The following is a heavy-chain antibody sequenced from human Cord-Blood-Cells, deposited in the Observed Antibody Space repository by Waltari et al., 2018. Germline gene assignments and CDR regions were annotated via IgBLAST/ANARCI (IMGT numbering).Heavy chain of an antibody. D-gene: IGHD3-10*01. V-gene: IGHV4-34*01. CDR3: ASYYGSGSYYNDY. Sequence: QVQLQQWGAGLLKPSETLSLTCAVHGGSLSGYYWSWIRQPPGKGLEWIEEINHSGSTNYNPSLKSRVTISVDTSKNQFSLKLSSVTAADTAVYYCASYYGSGSYYNDYWGQGTLVTVSS. CDR1: GGSLSGYY. CDR2: INHSGST. J-gene: IGHJ4*02.